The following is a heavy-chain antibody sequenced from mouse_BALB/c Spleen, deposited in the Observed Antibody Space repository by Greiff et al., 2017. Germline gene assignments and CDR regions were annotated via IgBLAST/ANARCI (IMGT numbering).Heavy chain of an antibody. V-gene: IGHV1S22*01. Sequence: LQQPGSELVRPGASVKLSCKASGYTFTSYWMHWVKQRPGQGLEWIGNIYPGSGSTNYDEKFKSKATLTVDTSSSTAYMQLSSLTSEDSAVYYCTTVVATVDYWGQGTSVTVSS. CDR1: GYTFTSYW. CDR3: TTVVATVDY. D-gene: IGHD1-1*01. J-gene: IGHJ4*01. CDR2: IYPGSGST.